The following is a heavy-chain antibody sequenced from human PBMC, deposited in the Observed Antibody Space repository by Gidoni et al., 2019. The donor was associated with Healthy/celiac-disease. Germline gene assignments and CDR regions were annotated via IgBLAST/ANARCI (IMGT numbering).Heavy chain of an antibody. CDR3: AKEFGSSWYSNYYYYMDV. CDR2: ISYDGSNK. Sequence: QVQLVESGGGVVQPGRSLRLSCSASGFPFRSYGMHWVRQAPGKGLEWVAVISYDGSNKYYADSVKGRFTISRDNSKNTLYLQMNSLRAEDTAVYYCAKEFGSSWYSNYYYYMDVWGKGTTVTVSS. V-gene: IGHV3-30*18. D-gene: IGHD6-13*01. CDR1: GFPFRSYG. J-gene: IGHJ6*03.